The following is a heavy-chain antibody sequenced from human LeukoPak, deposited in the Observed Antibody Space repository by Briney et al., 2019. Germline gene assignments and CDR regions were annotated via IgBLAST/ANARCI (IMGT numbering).Heavy chain of an antibody. CDR1: GFTVSSNY. J-gene: IGHJ4*02. D-gene: IGHD2-15*01. Sequence: GGSLRLSCAASGFTVSSNYMSWVRQAPGKGLEWVSAISGSGDSTYHADSVKGRFTISRDNSKNTLYLQMNSLRAEDTALYYCAKDPSFYCTGGSCHSKYYFDDWGQGTLVTVSS. CDR3: AKDPSFYCTGGSCHSKYYFDD. V-gene: IGHV3-23*01. CDR2: ISGSGDST.